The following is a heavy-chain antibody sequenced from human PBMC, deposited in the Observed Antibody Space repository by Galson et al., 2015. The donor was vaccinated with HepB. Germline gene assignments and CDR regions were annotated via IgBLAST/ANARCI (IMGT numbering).Heavy chain of an antibody. V-gene: IGHV1-69*02. J-gene: IGHJ4*02. CDR1: GGTFSSYT. D-gene: IGHD5-18*01. Sequence: SVKVSCKASGGTFSSYTISRVRQAPGQGLEWMGRIIPILGIANYAQKFQGRVTITADKSTSTAYMELSSLRSEDTAVYYCASGYKTSAMSPYYFDYWGQGTLVTVSS. CDR3: ASGYKTSAMSPYYFDY. CDR2: IIPILGIA.